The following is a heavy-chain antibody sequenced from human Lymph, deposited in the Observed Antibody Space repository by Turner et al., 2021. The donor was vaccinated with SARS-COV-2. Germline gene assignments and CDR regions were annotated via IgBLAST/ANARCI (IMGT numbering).Heavy chain of an antibody. CDR1: GFAFSTYA. CDR2: ISYDGSNK. J-gene: IGHJ4*02. Sequence: QVQLVESGGGVVQPGRSLRLYCAASGFAFSTYAMHLVRQAPIKGLECVSVISYDGSNKYYADSLKVRFTISRDNSKNTLYLQMNSLRAEDTAVYYCARGPGGNYGPYFDYWGQGTLVTVSS. D-gene: IGHD3-10*01. CDR3: ARGPGGNYGPYFDY. V-gene: IGHV3-30-3*01.